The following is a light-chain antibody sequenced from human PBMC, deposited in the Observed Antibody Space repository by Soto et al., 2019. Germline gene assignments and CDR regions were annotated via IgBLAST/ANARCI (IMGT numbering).Light chain of an antibody. V-gene: IGKV1-12*01. CDR1: QGLSSC. CDR3: QQANSFPLT. CDR2: PAS. Sequence: DIQMTQSPSSVSASVGDRATITCRASQGLSSCLAWYHQKPGKAPNLLIHPASSLQSRVPSRFRGSGSGTDFALTVSSLQPEDFATYCCQQANSFPLTFGGRTKVEIK. J-gene: IGKJ4*01.